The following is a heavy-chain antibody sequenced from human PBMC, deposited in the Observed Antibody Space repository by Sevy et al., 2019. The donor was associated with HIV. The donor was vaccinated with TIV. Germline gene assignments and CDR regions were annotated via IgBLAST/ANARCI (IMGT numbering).Heavy chain of an antibody. V-gene: IGHV4-34*01. CDR3: ARARYSSGSYYYYYYGMDV. D-gene: IGHD6-19*01. J-gene: IGHJ6*02. CDR2: INHSGST. CDR1: GGSFSGYY. Sequence: SETVSLTCAVYGGSFSGYYWSWIRQPPGKGLEWIGEINHSGSTNYNPSLKSRVTISVDTSKNQFSLKLSSVTAADTAVYYCARARYSSGSYYYYYYGMDVWGQGTTVTVSS.